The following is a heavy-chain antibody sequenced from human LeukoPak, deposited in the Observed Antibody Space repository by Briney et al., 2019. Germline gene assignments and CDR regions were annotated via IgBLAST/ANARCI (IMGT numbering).Heavy chain of an antibody. Sequence: GGSLRLSCAASGFTFSTYSMNWVRQAPGKGLEWISYISSNSSPIYYADSVKGRFTISRDNAKNSLYLQMNSLRAEDTAVYYCARGPLPDYWGQGTLVTVSS. CDR1: GFTFSTYS. CDR2: ISSNSSPI. CDR3: ARGPLPDY. V-gene: IGHV3-48*01. J-gene: IGHJ4*02.